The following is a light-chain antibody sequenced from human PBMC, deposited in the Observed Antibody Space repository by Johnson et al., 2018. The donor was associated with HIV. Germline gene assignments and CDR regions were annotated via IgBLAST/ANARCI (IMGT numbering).Light chain of an antibody. CDR3: GTWASSLSAGV. CDR1: SSNIGNNY. Sequence: QSVLTQPPSVSAAPGQKVTISCSGSSSNIGNNYVSWYQQLPGTAPKLLIYENNKRPSGIPDRFSGSKSGTSATLGITGLQNGDEADYYCGTWASSLSAGVFGTGTKVTVL. J-gene: IGLJ1*01. CDR2: ENN. V-gene: IGLV1-51*02.